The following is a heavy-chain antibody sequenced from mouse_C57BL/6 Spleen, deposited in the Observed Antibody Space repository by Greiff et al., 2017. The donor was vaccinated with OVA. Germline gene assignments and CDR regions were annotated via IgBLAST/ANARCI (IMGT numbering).Heavy chain of an antibody. J-gene: IGHJ2*01. CDR1: GFTFSSYA. CDR2: ISDGGSYT. V-gene: IGHV5-4*01. CDR3: ARDGDDYFDY. Sequence: DVQLVESGGGLVKPGGSLKLSCAASGFTFSSYAMSWVRQTPEKRLEWVATISDGGSYTYYPDNVKGRFTISRDNAKNNLYLQMSHLKSEDTAMYYCARDGDDYFDYWGQGTTLTVSS. D-gene: IGHD3-3*01.